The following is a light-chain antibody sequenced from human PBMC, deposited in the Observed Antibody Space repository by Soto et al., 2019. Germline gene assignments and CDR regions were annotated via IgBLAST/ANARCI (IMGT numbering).Light chain of an antibody. Sequence: QSVLTQPASVSGSLGQSSTISCTGTSSNIGSYNLVSWYQHHPGKAPKIIIFEGSKRPSGVSNRFSGSRSGSTASLTISGLQAEDAADYYCCSFAGTGTQYVFGSGTKVTVL. CDR3: CSFAGTGTQYV. CDR1: SSNIGSYNL. V-gene: IGLV2-23*01. J-gene: IGLJ1*01. CDR2: EGS.